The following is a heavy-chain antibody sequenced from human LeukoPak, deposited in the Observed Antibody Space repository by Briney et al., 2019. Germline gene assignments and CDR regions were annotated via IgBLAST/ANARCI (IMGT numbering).Heavy chain of an antibody. CDR1: GFTFGDFA. D-gene: IGHD3-22*01. J-gene: IGHJ4*02. CDR3: SRNNYYDRSSFSKYNFDY. Sequence: GGSLRLSCTASGFTFGDFAMSWVRQAPGKGLEWVGFIRSKAHGGTIEYAASVKGRFTISRDDSKSIAYLQMNSLKTEDTAVYYCSRNNYYDRSSFSKYNFDYWGQGTLVTVSS. CDR2: IRSKAHGGTI. V-gene: IGHV3-49*04.